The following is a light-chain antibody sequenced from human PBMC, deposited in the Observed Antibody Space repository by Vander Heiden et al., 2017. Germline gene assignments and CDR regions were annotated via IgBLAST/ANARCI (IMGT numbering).Light chain of an antibody. CDR3: ATWDDSLSGPV. CDR2: SNT. V-gene: IGLV1-47*02. Sequence: QSVLTQPPSASGTPGQRVTISCSGSNSNIGVNYVYWYQQLPGTAPKLLTYSNTQRPSGVPDRFSGSKSGTSASLAISELRSEDEADYYCATWDDSLSGPVFGGGTKLTVL. CDR1: NSNIGVNY. J-gene: IGLJ3*02.